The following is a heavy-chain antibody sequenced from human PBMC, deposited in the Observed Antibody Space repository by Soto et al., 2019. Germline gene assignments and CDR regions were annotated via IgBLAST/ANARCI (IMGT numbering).Heavy chain of an antibody. D-gene: IGHD4-17*01. J-gene: IGHJ5*02. V-gene: IGHV1-69*01. CDR1: ADTFNSYS. CDR2: ITPVFGTA. CDR3: ARSLEGTTVTNWFDP. Sequence: QVQLVQSGAEVKKPGSSVKVSCKASADTFNSYSLSWLRQAPGQRLEWMGGITPVFGTADYAQSFEDRPTITADDSTSTVYMELSSLRSDDTAVYYCARSLEGTTVTNWFDPWGQGALVTVSS.